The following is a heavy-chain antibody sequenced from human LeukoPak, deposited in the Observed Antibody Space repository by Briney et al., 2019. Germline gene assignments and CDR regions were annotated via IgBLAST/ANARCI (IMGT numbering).Heavy chain of an antibody. CDR1: GFTFSSYS. V-gene: IGHV3-48*01. CDR3: ARDHLEQTRDFDY. J-gene: IGHJ4*02. D-gene: IGHD6-13*01. Sequence: GGSLRLSCAASGFTFSSYSMNWVRQAPGKGLEWVSYISSSSSTIYYADSVKGRFTISRDNAKNSLYLQMNSLRAEDTAVYYCARDHLEQTRDFDYWGQGTLVTVSS. CDR2: ISSSSSTI.